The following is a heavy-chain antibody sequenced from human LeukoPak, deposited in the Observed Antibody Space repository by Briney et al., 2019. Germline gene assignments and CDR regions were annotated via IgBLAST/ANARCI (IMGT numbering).Heavy chain of an antibody. CDR2: VDYSDTS. V-gene: IGHV4-39*01. J-gene: IGHJ4*02. CDR1: GGSLRLSSYY. D-gene: IGHD3-22*01. Sequence: PSETVSLTCHVSGGSLRLSSYYWGWIRQPPGKGLQGLGGVDYSDTSYYNLPLKSRVTISVDTSNNQYSLRLAAVTAADTAVYYCARHESSGRYYLFRYWGQGALVTVCS. CDR3: ARHESSGRYYLFRY.